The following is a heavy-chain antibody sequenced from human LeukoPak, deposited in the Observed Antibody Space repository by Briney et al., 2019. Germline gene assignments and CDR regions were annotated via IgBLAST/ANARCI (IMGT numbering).Heavy chain of an antibody. CDR2: INHSGST. V-gene: IGHV4-34*01. CDR1: GGSFSGYY. D-gene: IGHD2-2*02. CDR3: AGHTSETYYYYGMDV. J-gene: IGHJ6*04. Sequence: KPSETLSLTCAVYGGSFSGYYWSWIRQPPGKELEWIGEINHSGSTNYNPSLKSRVTISVDTSKNQFSLKLSSVTAADTAVYYCAGHTSETYYYYGMDVWGKGTTVTVSS.